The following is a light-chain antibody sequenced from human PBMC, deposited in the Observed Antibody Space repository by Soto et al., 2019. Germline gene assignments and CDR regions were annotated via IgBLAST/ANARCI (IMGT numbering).Light chain of an antibody. J-gene: IGLJ1*01. CDR2: EVT. Sequence: QSVLTQPASVSGSPGQSITISCTGTSSDVGGYNYVSWYQQHPGKAPKLLIYEVTNRPSGVSDRFSGSKSGNTASLTISGLLTEDETDYHCSSYTSSSSLVFGSGTKV. V-gene: IGLV2-14*01. CDR3: SSYTSSSSLV. CDR1: SSDVGGYNY.